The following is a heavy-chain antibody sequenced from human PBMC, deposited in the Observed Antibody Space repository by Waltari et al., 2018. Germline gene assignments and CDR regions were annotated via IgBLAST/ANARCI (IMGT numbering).Heavy chain of an antibody. V-gene: IGHV3-7*01. Sequence: EVQVVESGGDLVQPGGSLRLSCAASGFTFSSYRMTWVRQAPGKGREWVANINADGSGKEYVDSVKGRFTISRDNAKNSLYLQMNSLRVEDTAVYYCARLHSANYWGQGTLVTVSS. J-gene: IGHJ4*02. CDR1: GFTFSSYR. CDR3: ARLHSANY. CDR2: INADGSGK. D-gene: IGHD2-15*01.